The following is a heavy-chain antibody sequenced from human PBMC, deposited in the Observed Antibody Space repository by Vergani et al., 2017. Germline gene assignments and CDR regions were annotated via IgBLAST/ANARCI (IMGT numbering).Heavy chain of an antibody. Sequence: EVQLVPSGAEVKKPGESLKISCKGSGYSFTSYWIGWVRQMPGKGLEWMGIIYPGDSDTRYSPSFQGQVTISADKSISTAYLQWSSLKASDTAMYYCARHEKGGYNWNYPKNFDYWGQGTLVTVSS. V-gene: IGHV5-51*01. CDR3: ARHEKGGYNWNYPKNFDY. D-gene: IGHD1-7*01. CDR2: IYPGDSDT. J-gene: IGHJ4*02. CDR1: GYSFTSYW.